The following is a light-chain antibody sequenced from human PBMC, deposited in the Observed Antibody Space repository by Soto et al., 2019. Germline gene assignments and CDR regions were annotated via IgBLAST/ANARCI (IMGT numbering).Light chain of an antibody. CDR2: DAS. CDR1: QIVDSY. J-gene: IGKJ2*01. V-gene: IGKV3-11*01. CDR3: QQYGSSPPYT. Sequence: EIVLTQSPATLSLSPGERATLSCRASQIVDSYLAWYQQKPGQAPRLLIYDASNRATGIPARFSGSGSGTDFTLTISSLEPEDFAVYYCQQYGSSPPYTFGQGTKLEIK.